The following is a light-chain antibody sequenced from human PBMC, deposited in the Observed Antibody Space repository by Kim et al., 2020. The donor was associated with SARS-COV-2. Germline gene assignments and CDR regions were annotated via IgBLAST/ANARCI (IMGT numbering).Light chain of an antibody. J-gene: IGKJ1*01. V-gene: IGKV1-5*03. CDR2: KAS. CDR3: QQYNGYSGT. Sequence: DIQMTQSPSTLSASVGDTVTITCRASQSIDSWLAWYQQKPGKVPKLLIYKASSLQSGVPSRFSGSAFGTEFTLTISSLQPDDFATYYCQQYNGYSGTFGQGTKVDIK. CDR1: QSIDSW.